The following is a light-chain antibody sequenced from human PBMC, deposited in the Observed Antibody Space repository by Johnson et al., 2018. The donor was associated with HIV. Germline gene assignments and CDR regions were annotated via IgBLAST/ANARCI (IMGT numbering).Light chain of an antibody. J-gene: IGLJ1*01. CDR2: DNN. Sequence: QLVLTQPPSVSAAPGQKVTISCSGSSSNIGNNYVSWYQQLPGTAPKLLIYDNNKRPSGIPDRFSGSKSGTSATLGITGLQTGAEADYYCGTWDSSLSAYAFGTGTKVTVL. CDR3: GTWDSSLSAYA. V-gene: IGLV1-51*01. CDR1: SSNIGNNY.